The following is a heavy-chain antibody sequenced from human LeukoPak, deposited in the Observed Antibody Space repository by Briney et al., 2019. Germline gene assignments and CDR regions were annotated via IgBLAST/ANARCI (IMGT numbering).Heavy chain of an antibody. J-gene: IGHJ6*03. CDR2: ISWNSGSI. D-gene: IGHD6-13*01. CDR1: GFTSDDYA. V-gene: IGHV3-9*02. Sequence: GGSLRLSCAASGFTSDDYAMHWVRQAPGKGLEWVSGISWNSGSIGYADSVKGRFTISRDNAKNSLYLQMNSLRAEDTALYYCAKAAAGTYDYYYYMDVWGKGTTVTVSS. CDR3: AKAAAGTYDYYYYMDV.